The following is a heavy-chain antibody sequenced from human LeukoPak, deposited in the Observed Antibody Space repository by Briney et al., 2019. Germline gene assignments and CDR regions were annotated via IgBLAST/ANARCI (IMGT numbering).Heavy chain of an antibody. J-gene: IGHJ4*02. CDR3: AKGRDVAVTGSKVGSDY. D-gene: IGHD6-19*01. CDR2: ISGSDGTT. V-gene: IGHV3-23*01. Sequence: GSLRLSCAASGFTFTTYAMSWVCQAPGKGLEWVSAISGSDGTTYYADSVKGRFTISTDSSKNTLYLQMSSLRADDTAVYYCAKGRDVAVTGSKVGSDYWGQGTLVTVSS. CDR1: GFTFTTYA.